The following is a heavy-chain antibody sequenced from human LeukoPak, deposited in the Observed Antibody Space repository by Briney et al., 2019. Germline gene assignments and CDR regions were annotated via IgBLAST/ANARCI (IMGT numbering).Heavy chain of an antibody. CDR1: GGTFSSYA. CDR2: IIPIFGTA. Sequence: SVKVSCKASGGTFSSYAISWVRQAPGQGLEWMGGIIPIFGTANYAQKFQGRVTITADKSTSTAYMELSSLRSEDTAVYYCARVYADYYYYMDVWAKGTTVTVPS. D-gene: IGHD2-8*01. V-gene: IGHV1-69*06. J-gene: IGHJ6*03. CDR3: ARVYADYYYYMDV.